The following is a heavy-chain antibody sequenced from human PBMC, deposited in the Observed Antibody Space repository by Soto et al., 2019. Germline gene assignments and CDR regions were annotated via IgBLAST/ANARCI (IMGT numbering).Heavy chain of an antibody. J-gene: IGHJ4*02. CDR1: GYIFTNYY. CDR2: INPLPTSGST. CDR3: ARDLAAAAY. Sequence: APVKVSCKASGYIFTNYYIHWARQAPGQGLEWMAIINPLPTSGSTNYAQKFQGRVTVTRDTSTSTVYLELSSLRSDDTAVYYCARDLAAAAYWGEGTLVTVSS. V-gene: IGHV1-46*01. D-gene: IGHD6-13*01.